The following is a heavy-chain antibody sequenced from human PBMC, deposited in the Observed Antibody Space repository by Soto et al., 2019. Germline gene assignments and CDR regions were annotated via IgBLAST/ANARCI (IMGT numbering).Heavy chain of an antibody. Sequence: PGESLKISCKASGYIIKNYWIGWVRQMPGQGLEWMGIIFPDDSDTRYSPSFQGHVTISVDKSISTAYVQWSSLKASDSAIYCCFRGGVTSRTFDYWGQGTLVTVSS. CDR3: FRGGVTSRTFDY. CDR2: IFPDDSDT. V-gene: IGHV5-51*01. D-gene: IGHD3-16*01. J-gene: IGHJ4*02. CDR1: GYIIKNYW.